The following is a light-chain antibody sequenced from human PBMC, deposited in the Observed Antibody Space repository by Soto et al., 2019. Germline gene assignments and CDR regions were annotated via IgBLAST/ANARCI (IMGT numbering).Light chain of an antibody. J-gene: IGKJ1*01. CDR2: KAS. Sequence: DIQMTQSPSTLSGSVGDRVTITCRASQTISNWLAWYQQKPGKAPKLPIYKASTLKSGVPSRFSGSGSGTEFTLTISSLQPDDFATYYCQHYNSYSEAFGQGTKVDIK. CDR1: QTISNW. V-gene: IGKV1-5*03. CDR3: QHYNSYSEA.